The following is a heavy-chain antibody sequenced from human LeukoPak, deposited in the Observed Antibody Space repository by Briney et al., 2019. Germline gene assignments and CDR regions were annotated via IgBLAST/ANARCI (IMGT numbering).Heavy chain of an antibody. CDR3: AKGGGGTIFGVVPFDY. J-gene: IGHJ4*02. D-gene: IGHD3-3*01. CDR2: IRHDGSNK. Sequence: GGSLRLSCAASGFTFSSYGMHWVRQAPGKGLEWVAFIRHDGSNKYYADSVKGRFTISRDNSKNTLYLQMNSLRAEDTAVYYCAKGGGGTIFGVVPFDYWGQGTLVTVSS. CDR1: GFTFSSYG. V-gene: IGHV3-30*02.